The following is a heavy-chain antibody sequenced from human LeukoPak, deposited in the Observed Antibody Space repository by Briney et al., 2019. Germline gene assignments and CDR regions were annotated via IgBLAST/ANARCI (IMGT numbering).Heavy chain of an antibody. J-gene: IGHJ4*02. Sequence: SETLSLTCTVSGGSISSYYWSWIRQPAGKGLEWIGRIYTSGSITYNPSLKSRVSMSVDTSKNQFSLKLSSVTAADTAVYYCARHAFGFWFGELNYFDYWGQGTLVTVSS. V-gene: IGHV4-4*07. CDR1: GGSISSYY. CDR3: ARHAFGFWFGELNYFDY. D-gene: IGHD3-10*01. CDR2: IYTSGSI.